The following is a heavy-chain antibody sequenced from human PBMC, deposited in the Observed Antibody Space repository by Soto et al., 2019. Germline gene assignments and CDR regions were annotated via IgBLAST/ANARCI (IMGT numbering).Heavy chain of an antibody. Sequence: EVQLLESGGGLVQPGGSLRLSCAASGFTFSSYAMSWVRQAPGKGLEWVSAISGSGGSTYYADSVKGRFTISRDNSKKTLYLQMNSLRAEDTAVYYCAKDARYYDFWSGYYTNSGFDYWGQGTLVTVSS. J-gene: IGHJ4*02. CDR3: AKDARYYDFWSGYYTNSGFDY. CDR1: GFTFSSYA. V-gene: IGHV3-23*01. CDR2: ISGSGGST. D-gene: IGHD3-3*01.